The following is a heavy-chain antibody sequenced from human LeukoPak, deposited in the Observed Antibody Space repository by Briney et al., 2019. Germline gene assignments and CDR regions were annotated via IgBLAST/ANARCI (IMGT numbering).Heavy chain of an antibody. J-gene: IGHJ4*02. CDR1: GYTFTSYA. CDR2: INAGNGNT. CDR3: ARVHPTVLFDY. Sequence: ASVKVSFKASGYTFTSYAMHWVRQAPGQRLEWMGWINAGNGNTKYSQKFQGRVTITRDTSASTAYMELSSLRSEDTAVYYCARVHPTVLFDYWGQGTLVTVSS. V-gene: IGHV1-3*01. D-gene: IGHD4-17*01.